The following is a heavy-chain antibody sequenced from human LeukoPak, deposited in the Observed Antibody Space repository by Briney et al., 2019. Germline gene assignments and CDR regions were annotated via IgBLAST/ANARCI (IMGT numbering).Heavy chain of an antibody. CDR1: GYTFSGYY. V-gene: IGHV1-2*02. D-gene: IGHD1-1*01. CDR2: INPNSGGT. CDR3: ARANWNGLYSFDY. Sequence: EASVKVSCKASGYTFSGYYMHWVRQAPGQGLEWMGCINPNSGGTNYAQKFQGRVTMTRDTSISTAYMELSRLRSDDTAVYYCARANWNGLYSFDYWGQGTLVTVSS. J-gene: IGHJ4*02.